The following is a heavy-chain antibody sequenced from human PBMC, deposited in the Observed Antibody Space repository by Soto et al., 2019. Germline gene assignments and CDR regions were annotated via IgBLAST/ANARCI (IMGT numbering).Heavy chain of an antibody. Sequence: PWESLQISCKGSGYSFTNYWISLVRQMQGKGLEWRGRIDPSDSYTNYSRSCQGPVPISADKSISTAYLQWSSLKASDTAMYYCARQGIVVVPAAMDYYYYGMGVWGQGTTVTVSS. CDR3: ARQGIVVVPAAMDYYYYGMGV. D-gene: IGHD2-2*01. V-gene: IGHV5-10-1*01. CDR1: GYSFTNYW. J-gene: IGHJ6*02. CDR2: IDPSDSYT.